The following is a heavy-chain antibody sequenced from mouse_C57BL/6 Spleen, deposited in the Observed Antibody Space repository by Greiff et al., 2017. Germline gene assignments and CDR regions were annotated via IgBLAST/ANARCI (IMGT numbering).Heavy chain of an antibody. CDR2: INHSNGGT. CDR1: GYTFTSYW. D-gene: IGHD2-5*01. J-gene: IGHJ3*01. CDR3: AREEAYYSNYAAY. V-gene: IGHV1-53*01. Sequence: VQLQQPGTELVKPGASVKLSCKASGYTFTSYWMHWVKQRPGKGLEWIGNINHSNGGTNYNEKFKSKATLTGDKSSSTAYMQLSSLTSEDSAVYYCAREEAYYSNYAAYWGQGTLVTVSA.